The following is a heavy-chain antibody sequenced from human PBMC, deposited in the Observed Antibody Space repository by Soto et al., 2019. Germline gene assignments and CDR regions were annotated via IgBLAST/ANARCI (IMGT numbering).Heavy chain of an antibody. J-gene: IGHJ4*02. CDR1: GYTFSDHI. Sequence: KVSCKTSGYTFSDHIIHWVRQAPGQRLEWMGWIKPYSGDTGYAQKFQGRVTLTGATTITTVYMELNSLESDDTAVYFCARDSGYDTTGYSPFDEWGQGALVTVSS. CDR2: IKPYSGDT. D-gene: IGHD3-9*01. CDR3: ARDSGYDTTGYSPFDE. V-gene: IGHV1-2*02.